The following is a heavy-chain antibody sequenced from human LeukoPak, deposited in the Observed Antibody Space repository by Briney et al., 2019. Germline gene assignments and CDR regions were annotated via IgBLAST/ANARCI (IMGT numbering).Heavy chain of an antibody. D-gene: IGHD3-10*02. CDR3: AELGITMIGGV. CDR2: IKSKPDDGTI. V-gene: IGHV3-15*01. J-gene: IGHJ6*04. Sequence: GGSLRLSCAASGFTFSDAWMSWVRQAPGKGLEWVGRIKSKPDDGTIDYAAPVKGRFTISRDDSKNTLYLQMNSLRAEDTAVYYCAELGITMIGGVWGKGTTVTISS. CDR1: GFTFSDAW.